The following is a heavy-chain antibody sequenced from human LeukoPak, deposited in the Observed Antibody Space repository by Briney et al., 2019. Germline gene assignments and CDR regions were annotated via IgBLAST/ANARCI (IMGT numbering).Heavy chain of an antibody. CDR1: GGSFSGYY. V-gene: IGHV4-34*01. CDR2: INHSGST. J-gene: IGHJ4*02. CDR3: ARGGPAAPTDY. D-gene: IGHD2-2*01. Sequence: SETLSLTCAVYGGSFSGYYWSWIRQPPGKGLEWIGEINHSGSTNYNPSLKSRVTISVDTSKYQFSLKLSSVTAADTAVYYCARGGPAAPTDYWGQGTLVTVSS.